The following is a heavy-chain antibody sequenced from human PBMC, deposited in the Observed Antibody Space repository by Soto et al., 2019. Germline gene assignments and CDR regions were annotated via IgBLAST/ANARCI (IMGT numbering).Heavy chain of an antibody. J-gene: IGHJ5*02. D-gene: IGHD3-3*01. V-gene: IGHV4-30-4*01. CDR1: GGSISSGDYY. Sequence: SETLSLTCTVSGGSISSGDYYWSWIRQPPGKGLEWIGYIYYSGSTYYNPSLKSRVTISVDTSKNQFSLKLSSVTAADTAVYYCAREGYDFWSGYYSWFDPWGQGTLVTV. CDR2: IYYSGST. CDR3: AREGYDFWSGYYSWFDP.